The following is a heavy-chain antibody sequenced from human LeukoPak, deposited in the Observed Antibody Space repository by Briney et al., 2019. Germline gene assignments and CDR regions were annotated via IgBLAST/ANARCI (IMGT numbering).Heavy chain of an antibody. CDR2: IYGGGST. CDR3: AREDTVTTDY. V-gene: IGHV3-53*01. Sequence: GGSLRLSCAASGFTVRSNYMSWVRQAPGKGLEWGLVIYGGGSTYYPDSVKGRTTISKDNTKNSLYLQINRMTAEDTAVYYCAREDTVTTDYWGQGTLVTVSS. D-gene: IGHD4-17*01. J-gene: IGHJ4*02. CDR1: GFTVRSNY.